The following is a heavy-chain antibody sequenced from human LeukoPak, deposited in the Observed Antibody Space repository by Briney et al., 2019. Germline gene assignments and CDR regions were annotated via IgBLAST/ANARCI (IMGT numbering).Heavy chain of an antibody. CDR2: IYRTGSA. Sequence: PSESLSLTCGVSGYSFSSKNWWSWVRQPPGKGLEWIGEIYRTGSANYNPSLKSRVTISIDMSKNQFSLKLSSVTAADTAVYYCATEDLGAARIGYWGQGTLVTVSS. V-gene: IGHV4-4*02. CDR3: ATEDLGAARIGY. D-gene: IGHD3-10*01. CDR1: GYSFSSKNW. J-gene: IGHJ4*02.